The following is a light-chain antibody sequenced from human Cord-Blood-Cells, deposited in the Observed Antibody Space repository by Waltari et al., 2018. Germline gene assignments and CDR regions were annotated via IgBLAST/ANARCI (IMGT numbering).Light chain of an antibody. V-gene: IGKV1-8*01. Sequence: AIQIPQSPSSLSASIGDRVTITCRASQGISSYLAWYQQKPGKAPKLLIYAASSLQSGVPSRFSGSGSGTDFTLTISCLQSEDFATYYCQQYNSYPLTFGGGTKVEIK. J-gene: IGKJ4*01. CDR3: QQYNSYPLT. CDR2: AAS. CDR1: QGISSY.